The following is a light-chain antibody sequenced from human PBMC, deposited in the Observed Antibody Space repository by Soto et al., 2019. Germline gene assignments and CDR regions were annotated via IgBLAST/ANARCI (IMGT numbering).Light chain of an antibody. CDR3: QQYGTSPLT. CDR2: GAS. J-gene: IGKJ4*01. V-gene: IGKV3-20*01. CDR1: QSVSSNN. Sequence: EIVLTQSPGTLSLSPGERATLSCRASQSVSSNNLAWYQQRPGQAPRLLICGASSRATGIPDRFSGSGSGTDFTLTISRLEPEDFAVYYCQQYGTSPLTFGGGTKVDIK.